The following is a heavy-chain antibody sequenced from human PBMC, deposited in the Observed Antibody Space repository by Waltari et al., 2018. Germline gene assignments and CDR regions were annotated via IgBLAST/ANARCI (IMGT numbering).Heavy chain of an antibody. CDR1: GGSISRSSYY. V-gene: IGHV4-39*01. J-gene: IGHJ4*02. CDR2: VYYGGSS. D-gene: IGHD3-10*01. CDR3: ARLDSPMVRGVLFDY. Sequence: QLQLQESGPGLVKPSETLSLTCTVPGGSISRSSYYWAWIRQTPAKGLEWIGNVYYGGSSYYNPSLKGRVTISVDTFKNQFSLKVNSVTAADTAVYFCARLDSPMVRGVLFDYWGRGSLVTVSS.